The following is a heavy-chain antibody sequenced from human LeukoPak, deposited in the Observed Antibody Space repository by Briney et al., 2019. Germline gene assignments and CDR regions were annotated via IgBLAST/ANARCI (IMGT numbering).Heavy chain of an antibody. CDR1: GFTFSKYA. CDR3: AKEYDILTGYSSDLGY. J-gene: IGHJ4*02. CDR2: IANNGAST. V-gene: IGHV3-23*01. D-gene: IGHD3-9*01. Sequence: PGGSLRLSCAASGFTFSKYAMSWVRQAPGKGLEWVSSIANNGASTFYADSVKGRFTISRDISKNTLYLQMNSLRADDTAVYYCAKEYDILTGYSSDLGYWGQGTLVTVSS.